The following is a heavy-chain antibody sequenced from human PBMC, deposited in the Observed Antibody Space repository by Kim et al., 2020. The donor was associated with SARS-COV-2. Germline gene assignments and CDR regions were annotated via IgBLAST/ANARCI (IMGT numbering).Heavy chain of an antibody. CDR2: IYYSGST. J-gene: IGHJ4*02. V-gene: IGHV4-39*01. Sequence: SETLSLTCTVSGGSISSSSYYWGWIRQPPGKGLEWIGSIYYSGSTYYNPSLKSRVTISVDTSKNQFSLKLSSVTAADTAVYYCARQEFGWLRFLYYFDYWGQGTLVTVSS. CDR1: GGSISSSSYY. CDR3: ARQEFGWLRFLYYFDY. D-gene: IGHD5-12*01.